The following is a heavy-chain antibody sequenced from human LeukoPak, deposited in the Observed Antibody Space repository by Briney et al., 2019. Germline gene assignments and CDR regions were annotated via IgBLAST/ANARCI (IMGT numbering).Heavy chain of an antibody. CDR1: GYTFTSYG. V-gene: IGHV7-4-1*02. D-gene: IGHD1-26*01. J-gene: IGHJ6*03. Sequence: GAPVKVSCKASGYTFTSYGIHWVRQAPGQGLEWMGWINTNTGNPTYAQGFTGRFVFSLETSVSTSYLQISSLKAEDTAVYYCARGRGSSARLGYYFYYIDVWGKGTTVTVSS. CDR2: INTNTGNP. CDR3: ARGRGSSARLGYYFYYIDV.